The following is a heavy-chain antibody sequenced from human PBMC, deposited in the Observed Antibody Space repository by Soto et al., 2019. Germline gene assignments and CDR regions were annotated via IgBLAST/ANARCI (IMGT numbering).Heavy chain of an antibody. V-gene: IGHV1-18*01. D-gene: IGHD3-3*01. CDR2: ISAYNGNT. Sequence: ASVKVSCKASGYTFTSYGISWVLQAPGQGLEWMGWISAYNGNTNYAQKLQGRVTMTTDTSTSTAYMELRSLRSDDTAVYYCARDRFLEWLTAFDIWGQGTMVTVSS. CDR3: ARDRFLEWLTAFDI. J-gene: IGHJ3*02. CDR1: GYTFTSYG.